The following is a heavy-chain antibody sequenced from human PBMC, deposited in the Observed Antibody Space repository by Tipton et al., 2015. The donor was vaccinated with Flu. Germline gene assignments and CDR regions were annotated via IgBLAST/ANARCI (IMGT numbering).Heavy chain of an antibody. CDR3: ARHGPRPAPARGNYYYYYMDV. J-gene: IGHJ6*03. D-gene: IGHD2-2*01. CDR1: GYSFTSYW. V-gene: IGHV5-51*01. Sequence: QLVQSGPEVKKPGESLKISCKGSGYSFTSYWIGWVRQMPGKGLEWMGIIYPGDSDTRYSPSFQGQVTISADKSISTAYLQWSSLKASDTAMYYCARHGPRPAPARGNYYYYYMDVWGKGTTVTVSS. CDR2: IYPGDSDT.